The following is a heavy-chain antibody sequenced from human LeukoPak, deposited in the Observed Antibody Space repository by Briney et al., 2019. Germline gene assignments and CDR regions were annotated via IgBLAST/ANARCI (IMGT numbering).Heavy chain of an antibody. CDR1: GFTFSSYA. D-gene: IGHD6-19*01. V-gene: IGHV3-23*01. Sequence: GGSLSLSCAASGFTFSSYAMSWVRQAPGKGLEWVAAISGSGGSTYYADSVKGRFTISRDNSKNTLYLKMHSLRAEDTAVYYCAKDRAVAGPETFDYWGQGTLVTVSS. CDR2: ISGSGGST. CDR3: AKDRAVAGPETFDY. J-gene: IGHJ4*02.